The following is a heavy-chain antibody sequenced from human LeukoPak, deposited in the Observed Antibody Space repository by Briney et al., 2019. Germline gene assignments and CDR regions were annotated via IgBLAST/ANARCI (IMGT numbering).Heavy chain of an antibody. J-gene: IGHJ2*01. CDR1: GDSISSDSYC. CDR3: VRHVRVVTAQLYWYFDL. Sequence: SETLSLTCTVSGDSISSDSYCWAWIRQPPGKGLEWIGSGFYSGGTSYNPSLKSRVAVSVDTSRNQFSLQLTSVTAADTAVYYCVRHVRVVTAQLYWYFDLWGRGTLVTVSS. CDR2: GFYSGGT. D-gene: IGHD2-21*02. V-gene: IGHV4-39*01.